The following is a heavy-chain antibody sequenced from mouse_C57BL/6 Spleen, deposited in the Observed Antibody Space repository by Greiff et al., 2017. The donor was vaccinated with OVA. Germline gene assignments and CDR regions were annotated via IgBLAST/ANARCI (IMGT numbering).Heavy chain of an antibody. Sequence: EVQGVESGGGLVKPGGSLKLSCAASGFTFSSYAMSWVRQTPEKRLEWVATISDGGSYTYYPDNVKGRFTISRDNAKNNLYLQMSHLKSEDTAMYYCARDYDYDYAMDYWGQGTSVTVSS. CDR2: ISDGGSYT. J-gene: IGHJ4*01. V-gene: IGHV5-4*01. D-gene: IGHD2-4*01. CDR3: ARDYDYDYAMDY. CDR1: GFTFSSYA.